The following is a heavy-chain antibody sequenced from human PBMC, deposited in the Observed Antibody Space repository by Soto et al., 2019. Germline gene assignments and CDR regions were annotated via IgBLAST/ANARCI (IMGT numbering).Heavy chain of an antibody. V-gene: IGHV3-13*01. CDR3: ASSETQWHYGMDV. D-gene: IGHD6-19*01. Sequence: EGQLVESGGGLVQPGGSLRLSCAASGFTFSSYDMHWVRQATGKGLEWVSIIGTAGGTYYPASVKGRFTISRENVKNSFHLQMNGLRAEDTAVYYCASSETQWHYGMDVWGQGTTGTVSS. CDR1: GFTFSSYD. CDR2: IGTAGGT. J-gene: IGHJ6*02.